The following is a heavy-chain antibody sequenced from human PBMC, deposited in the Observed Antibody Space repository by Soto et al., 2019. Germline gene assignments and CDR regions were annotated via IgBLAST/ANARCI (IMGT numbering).Heavy chain of an antibody. Sequence: SETLSLTCAVYGGSFSGYYWSWIRQPPGKGLEWIGEINHSGSTNYNPSLKSRVTISVDTSKNQFSLKLSSVTAADTAVYYCARGFDYWGQGTLVTVSS. CDR3: ARGFDY. J-gene: IGHJ4*02. CDR2: INHSGST. V-gene: IGHV4-34*01. CDR1: GGSFSGYY.